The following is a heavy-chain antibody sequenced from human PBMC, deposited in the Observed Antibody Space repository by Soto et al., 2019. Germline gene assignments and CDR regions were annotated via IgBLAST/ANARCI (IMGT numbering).Heavy chain of an antibody. CDR3: AKEGGAARTKNYYYYYGMDV. V-gene: IGHV3-30*18. Sequence: PGGSLRLSCAASGFTFSSYGMHWVRQAPGKGLEWVAVISYDGSNKYYADSVKGRFTISRDNSKNTLYLQMNSLRAEDTAVYYCAKEGGAARTKNYYYYYGMDVWGQGTTVTVSS. D-gene: IGHD6-6*01. J-gene: IGHJ6*02. CDR1: GFTFSSYG. CDR2: ISYDGSNK.